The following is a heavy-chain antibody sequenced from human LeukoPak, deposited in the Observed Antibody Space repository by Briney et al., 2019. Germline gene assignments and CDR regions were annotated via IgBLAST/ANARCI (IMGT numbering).Heavy chain of an antibody. Sequence: GSLRLSCAASGFTLSSYGMYWVRQAPGKGLEWVAVISYDGDYKYYADSVKGRFTISRDNAKNSLYLQMNSLRAEDTAVYYCARGTMFPYYFDYWGQGTLVTVSS. CDR2: ISYDGDYK. V-gene: IGHV3-30*03. J-gene: IGHJ4*02. CDR1: GFTLSSYG. CDR3: ARGTMFPYYFDY. D-gene: IGHD3-10*02.